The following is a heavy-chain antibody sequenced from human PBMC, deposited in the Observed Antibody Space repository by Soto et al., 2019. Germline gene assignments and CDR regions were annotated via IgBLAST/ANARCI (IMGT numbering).Heavy chain of an antibody. CDR1: GDSVSSNSAA. CDR2: TYYRSKWYN. J-gene: IGHJ6*02. D-gene: IGHD6-13*01. CDR3: ARDKTAAAETGEYYYYGMDF. Sequence: SQTLSLTCAISGDSVSSNSAAWHWIRQSPSRGLEWLGRTYYRSKWYNDYAVSVKSRITINPDTSKNQFSLQLNSVTPEDTAVYYCARDKTAAAETGEYYYYGMDFWGQGTTVTVSS. V-gene: IGHV6-1*01.